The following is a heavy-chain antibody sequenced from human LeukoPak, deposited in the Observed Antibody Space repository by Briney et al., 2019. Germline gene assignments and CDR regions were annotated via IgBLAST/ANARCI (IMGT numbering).Heavy chain of an antibody. V-gene: IGHV3-23*01. CDR2: ISGSGDNT. J-gene: IGHJ4*02. Sequence: HAGGSLRLSCAASGFTFSGFAMSWVRRTPGKGLEWVSGISGSGDNTLCADSVKGRFTISRDNSKNTLYLEMNSLRAEDTAVYYCAKEVVPYPSPLDYWGQGTLVTVSS. CDR3: AKEVVPYPSPLDY. D-gene: IGHD2-2*01. CDR1: GFTFSGFA.